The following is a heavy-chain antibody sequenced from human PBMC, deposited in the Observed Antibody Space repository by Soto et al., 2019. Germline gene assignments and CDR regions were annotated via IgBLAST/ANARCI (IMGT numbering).Heavy chain of an antibody. D-gene: IGHD3-9*01. CDR1: GGSFSGYY. V-gene: IGHV4-34*01. J-gene: IGHJ4*02. CDR2: INHSGST. Sequence: SETLSLTCAVYGGSFSGYYWSWIRQPPGKGLEWIGEINHSGSTNYNPSLKSRVTISVDTSKNQFSLKLSSVTAADTAVYYCAREAYYDILTGSPTPDYWGQGTLVT. CDR3: AREAYYDILTGSPTPDY.